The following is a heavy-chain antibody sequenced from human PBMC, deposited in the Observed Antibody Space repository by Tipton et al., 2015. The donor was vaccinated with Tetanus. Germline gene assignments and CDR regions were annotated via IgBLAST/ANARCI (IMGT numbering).Heavy chain of an antibody. CDR3: ARDSPYYDFWSGRIIADYYYYYGMDV. D-gene: IGHD3-3*01. Sequence: GLVKPSESLSLTCSVSGGSISSNTYSWDWIRQPPGEGLEWVGSISYSGTTDYNPSLKSRVTMSVDTSKNQFSLKLSSVTAADTAVYYCARDSPYYDFWSGRIIADYYYYYGMDVWGQGTTVTVSS. CDR1: GGSISSNTYS. V-gene: IGHV4-39*07. CDR2: ISYSGTT. J-gene: IGHJ6*02.